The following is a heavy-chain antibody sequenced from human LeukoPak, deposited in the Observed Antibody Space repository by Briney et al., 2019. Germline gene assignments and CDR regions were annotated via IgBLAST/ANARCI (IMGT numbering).Heavy chain of an antibody. CDR1: GASVSSGGYY. Sequence: PSETLSLTCIVSGASVSSGGYYWSWIRQPAGKEMEWIGRINPSGDTNYNPSLKSRVTMSIQTSKNQLFLNLISVTAADTALYYCARGFSTGWYFDPWGRGTQVTVSS. CDR2: INPSGDT. CDR3: ARGFSTGWYFDP. J-gene: IGHJ2*01. V-gene: IGHV4-61*02. D-gene: IGHD6-19*01.